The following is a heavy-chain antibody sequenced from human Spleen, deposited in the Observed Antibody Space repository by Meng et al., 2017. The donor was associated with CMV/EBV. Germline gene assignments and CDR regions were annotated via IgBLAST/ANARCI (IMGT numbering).Heavy chain of an antibody. D-gene: IGHD4-23*01. CDR1: GGTFSSYA. Sequence: SVKVSCKASGGTFSSYAIGWVRQAPGQGLEWMGGIIPIFGTANYAQKFQGRVTITTDESTSTAYMELSSLRSEDTAVYYCASKHDYGGNWGYGMDVWGQGTTVTVSS. CDR3: ASKHDYGGNWGYGMDV. J-gene: IGHJ6*02. CDR2: IIPIFGTA. V-gene: IGHV1-69*05.